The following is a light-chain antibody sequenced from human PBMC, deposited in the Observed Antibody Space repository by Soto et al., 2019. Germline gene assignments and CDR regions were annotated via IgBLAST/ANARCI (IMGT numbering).Light chain of an antibody. V-gene: IGKV1-5*03. Sequence: DIQMTQSPSTLSASVGDRVTITCRASQRISSWLAWYQQKPGKAPKLLIYKASTLQSGVPSRFSGSGSGTEFTLTISNLEPEDFAVDYCQQYGSSGTFGQGTKVDIK. CDR1: QRISSW. J-gene: IGKJ1*01. CDR2: KAS. CDR3: QQYGSSGT.